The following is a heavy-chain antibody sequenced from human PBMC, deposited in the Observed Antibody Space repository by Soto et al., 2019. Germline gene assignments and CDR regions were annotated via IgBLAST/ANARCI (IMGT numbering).Heavy chain of an antibody. CDR2: ISSSSSYT. D-gene: IGHD3-22*01. Sequence: QVQLVESGGGLVKPGGSLRLSCAASGFTFSDYYMSWIRQAPGKGLEWVSYISSSSSYTNYADSVKGRFTISRDNAKNSLYLQMNSLRAEDTAVYYCASWSYDSMGCDYWGQGTLVTVSS. CDR1: GFTFSDYY. V-gene: IGHV3-11*06. J-gene: IGHJ4*02. CDR3: ASWSYDSMGCDY.